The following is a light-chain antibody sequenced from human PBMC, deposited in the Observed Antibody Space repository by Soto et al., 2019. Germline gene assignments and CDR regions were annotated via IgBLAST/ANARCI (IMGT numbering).Light chain of an antibody. V-gene: IGKV1-5*01. CDR2: DAS. J-gene: IGKJ1*01. Sequence: DIQMTQSPSTLSASVGDRVTITCRASQSISSWLAWYQQKPGKAPKLLIYDASSLESGVPSRFSCSGSGTEFTLTISSLQPDDFATYYCQQYNSYSRTFGQGTKVDI. CDR1: QSISSW. CDR3: QQYNSYSRT.